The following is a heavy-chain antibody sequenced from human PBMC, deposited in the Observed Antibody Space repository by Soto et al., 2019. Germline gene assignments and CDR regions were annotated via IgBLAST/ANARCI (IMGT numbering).Heavy chain of an antibody. CDR3: ARDNGKGNLIRYYYGMDV. J-gene: IGHJ6*02. D-gene: IGHD3-16*01. CDR2: INPNSGGT. V-gene: IGHV1-2*04. CDR1: GYTFTGYY. Sequence: ASVKVSCKASGYTFTGYYMHWVRQAPGQGLEWMGWINPNSGGTSYAQKFQGWVTMTRDTSISTAYMELSRLRSDDTAVYYCARDNGKGNLIRYYYGMDVWGQGTTVTVSS.